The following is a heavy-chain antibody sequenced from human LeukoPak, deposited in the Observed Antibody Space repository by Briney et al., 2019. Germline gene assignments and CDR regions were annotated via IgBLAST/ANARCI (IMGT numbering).Heavy chain of an antibody. Sequence: GASVKVSCKASGYTFTSYGIRWVRQAPGQGLEWMGWISAYNGNTNYAQKLQGRVTMTTDTSTSTAYMELRSLRSDDTAVYYCARDGPYSSSSGVFDYWGQGTLVTVSS. CDR1: GYTFTSYG. J-gene: IGHJ4*02. D-gene: IGHD6-6*01. CDR3: ARDGPYSSSSGVFDY. CDR2: ISAYNGNT. V-gene: IGHV1-18*01.